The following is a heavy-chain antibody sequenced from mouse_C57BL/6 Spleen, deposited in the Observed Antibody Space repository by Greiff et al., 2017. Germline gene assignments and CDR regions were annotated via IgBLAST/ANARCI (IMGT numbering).Heavy chain of an antibody. J-gene: IGHJ1*03. CDR2: IDPSDSET. Sequence: VQLQQPGAELVRPGSSVKLSCKASGYTFTSYWMHWVKQRPIQGLEWIGNIDPSDSETHYNQKFKDKATLTVDKSSSTAYMQLSSLTSEDSAVYYCARYIWDYWYFDVWGTGTTVTVSS. V-gene: IGHV1-52*01. CDR3: ARYIWDYWYFDV. D-gene: IGHD4-1*01. CDR1: GYTFTSYW.